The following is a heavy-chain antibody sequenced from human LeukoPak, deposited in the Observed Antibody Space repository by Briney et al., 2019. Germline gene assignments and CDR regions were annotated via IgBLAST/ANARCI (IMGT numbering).Heavy chain of an antibody. CDR3: ARGLGYSYPVHLAG. V-gene: IGHV4-59*01. CDR2: IYYSGST. Sequence: PSETLSLTCTVSGGSISSYYWSWIRQPPGKGLEWIGHIYYSGSTNYNPSLKSRVTISVDTSKNQFSLKLSSVTAADTAVYYCARGLGYSYPVHLAGWGQGTLVTVSS. J-gene: IGHJ4*02. CDR1: GGSISSYY. D-gene: IGHD5-18*01.